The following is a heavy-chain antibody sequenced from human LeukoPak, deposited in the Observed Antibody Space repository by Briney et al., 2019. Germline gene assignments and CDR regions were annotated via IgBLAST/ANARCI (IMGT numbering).Heavy chain of an antibody. CDR1: GFTFSSYA. CDR2: ISGSGGST. D-gene: IGHD3-22*01. CDR3: AKAYYDSSGYSTAY. V-gene: IGHV3-23*01. Sequence: GGFLRLSCAASGFTFSSYAMSWVRQAPGKGLEWVSGISGSGGSTYYADSVKGRFTISRDNSKNTLYLQMNSLRAEDTAVYYCAKAYYDSSGYSTAYWGQGTLVTVSS. J-gene: IGHJ4*02.